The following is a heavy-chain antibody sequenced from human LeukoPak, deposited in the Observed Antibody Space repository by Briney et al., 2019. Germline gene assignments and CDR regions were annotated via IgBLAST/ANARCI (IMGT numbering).Heavy chain of an antibody. CDR1: GGSISSGGYS. D-gene: IGHD3-22*01. J-gene: IGHJ4*02. Sequence: SETLSLTCAVSGGSISSGGYSWSWIRQPPGKGLEWLGYIYHSGSTYYHPSLKSRVTISVERSKNQVSLKLSSVTAADTAVYYCARVVSDYYYDSSGYYGMAYYFDYWGQGTLVTVSS. V-gene: IGHV4-30-2*01. CDR2: IYHSGST. CDR3: ARVVSDYYYDSSGYYGMAYYFDY.